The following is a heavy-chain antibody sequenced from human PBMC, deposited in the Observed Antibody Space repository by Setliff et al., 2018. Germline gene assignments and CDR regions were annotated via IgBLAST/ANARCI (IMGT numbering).Heavy chain of an antibody. Sequence: ASVKVSCKASGYTFTSYAMHWVRQAPGQRLEWMGWIVAGNGNTKYSQKFQGRVTITRDTSASTAYMELSSLRSEDTAVYYCARDRAYSSSWFLWFDPWGQGTLVTVSS. CDR2: IVAGNGNT. CDR3: ARDRAYSSSWFLWFDP. D-gene: IGHD6-13*01. V-gene: IGHV1-3*01. CDR1: GYTFTSYA. J-gene: IGHJ5*02.